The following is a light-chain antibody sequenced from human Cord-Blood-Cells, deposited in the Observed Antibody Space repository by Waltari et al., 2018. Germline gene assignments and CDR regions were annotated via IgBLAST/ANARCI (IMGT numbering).Light chain of an antibody. CDR2: EVS. Sequence: QSALTQPASVSGSPGQSITISCTGTSSDVGGYNSVSWYQQHPGKAPKVMIYEVSNRPSAFSTRFSGAMSGNAASLTISGLQAEDEADYYCSSYTSSSTLEVVFGGGTKLAVL. J-gene: IGLJ2*01. CDR1: SSDVGGYNS. V-gene: IGLV2-14*01. CDR3: SSYTSSSTLEVV.